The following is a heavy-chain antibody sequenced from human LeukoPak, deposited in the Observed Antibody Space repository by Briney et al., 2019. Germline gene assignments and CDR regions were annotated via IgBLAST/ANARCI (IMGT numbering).Heavy chain of an antibody. V-gene: IGHV3-30*02. J-gene: IGHJ4*02. CDR2: IRYDGSNK. CDR1: GFTFSSYG. CDR3: ARDRSREVTFGGIIVREWYFDY. D-gene: IGHD3-16*02. Sequence: PGGSLRLSCAASGFTFSSYGMHWVRQAPGKGLEWVAFIRYDGSNKYYADSVKGRFTISRDNAKNSLNLQMNSLRAEDTAVYYCARDRSREVTFGGIIVREWYFDYWGQGTLVTVSS.